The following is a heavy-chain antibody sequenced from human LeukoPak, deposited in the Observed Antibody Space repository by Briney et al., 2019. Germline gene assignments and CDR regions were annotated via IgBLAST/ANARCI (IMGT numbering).Heavy chain of an antibody. Sequence: PSETLSLTCTVSGGSISSSSYYWSWIRQPPGKGLEWIGYIYYSGSTNYNPSLKSRVTISVDTSKNQFSLKLGSVTAADTAVYYCARSNSGYSSSWYVDYWGQGTLVTVSS. CDR2: IYYSGST. D-gene: IGHD6-13*01. CDR1: GGSISSSSYY. J-gene: IGHJ4*02. V-gene: IGHV4-61*01. CDR3: ARSNSGYSSSWYVDY.